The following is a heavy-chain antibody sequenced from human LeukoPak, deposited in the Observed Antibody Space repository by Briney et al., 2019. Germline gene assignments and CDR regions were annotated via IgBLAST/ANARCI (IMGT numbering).Heavy chain of an antibody. CDR3: ARDLGYSLSYGMDV. CDR1: GFTVSSNY. Sequence: GGSLRLSCAASGFTVSSNYMSWVRQAPGKGLEWVSVIYSGGSTYYADSVKGRFTISRDNSKNTLYLQMNSLRAEDTAVYYCARDLGYSLSYGMDVWGQGTTVTVSS. V-gene: IGHV3-66*01. J-gene: IGHJ6*02. CDR2: IYSGGST. D-gene: IGHD3-22*01.